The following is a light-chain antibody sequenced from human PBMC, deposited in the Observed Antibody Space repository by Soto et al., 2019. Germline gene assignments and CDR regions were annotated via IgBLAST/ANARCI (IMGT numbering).Light chain of an antibody. V-gene: IGLV2-14*01. Sequence: QSVLTQPASVSGSPGQSISISCTGTSSDVGGYNYVSWYQQHPGKAPKLMIYDVNNRPSGVSDRFSGSKSGNTASLTISGLQAEDEADYYCSSKTSTDTLVFGTGTKVTVL. CDR1: SSDVGGYNY. CDR3: SSKTSTDTLV. CDR2: DVN. J-gene: IGLJ1*01.